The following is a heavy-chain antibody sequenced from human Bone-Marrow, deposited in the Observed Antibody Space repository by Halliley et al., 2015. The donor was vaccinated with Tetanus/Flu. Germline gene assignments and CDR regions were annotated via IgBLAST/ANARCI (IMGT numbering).Heavy chain of an antibody. V-gene: IGHV3-7*01. Sequence: SLRLSCVASGFTFSNYWMTWVRQAPGKGLEWVANIDPDGNEKKYVDSVKGRFTISRDNAKNSLYLQMSGLRAEDSALYYCVRTEYSTACPSWGQGTLVTVSS. CDR1: GFTFSNYW. CDR2: IDPDGNEK. D-gene: IGHD2-2*01. CDR3: VRTEYSTACPS. J-gene: IGHJ1*01.